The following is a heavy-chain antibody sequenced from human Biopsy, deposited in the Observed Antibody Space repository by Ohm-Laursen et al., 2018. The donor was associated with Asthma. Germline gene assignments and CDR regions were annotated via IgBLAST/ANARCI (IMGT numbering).Heavy chain of an antibody. V-gene: IGHV4-31*03. Sequence: TLSLTCTVSGGSINSGAFYWSWVRQHPGKGPEWIGHIKHSGNTYYNPSLKSRVFISMETSKNQFSLKLTSVTAADSALYYCARDLAGSCTSASCYGFDSWGQGAQVTVSS. CDR1: GGSINSGAFY. D-gene: IGHD2-2*01. CDR3: ARDLAGSCTSASCYGFDS. CDR2: IKHSGNT. J-gene: IGHJ5*01.